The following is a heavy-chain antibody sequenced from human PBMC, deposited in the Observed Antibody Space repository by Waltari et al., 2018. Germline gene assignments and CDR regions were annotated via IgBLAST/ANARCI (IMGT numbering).Heavy chain of an antibody. CDR2: IYPYSGNT. J-gene: IGHJ4*02. CDR1: GYIFSHYG. Sequence: QLVQSGVEVKKPGASVKVHCKAAGYIFSHYGITWVRKAPGQGLEGMGWIYPYSGNTKYEQSLQGRVTLTTDTSTTTAYMEIRSLRSDDTAIYYCARDDADSSNFGGFWGQGTLVTVSS. CDR3: ARDDADSSNFGGF. D-gene: IGHD6-13*01. V-gene: IGHV1-18*01.